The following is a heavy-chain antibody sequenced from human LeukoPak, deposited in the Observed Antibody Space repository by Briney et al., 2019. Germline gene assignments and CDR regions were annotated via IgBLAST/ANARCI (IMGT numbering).Heavy chain of an antibody. Sequence: GGSLRLSCAASGFTFSSYAMSWVRQAPGKGLEWGSAISGSGGSTYYAHSVKGRFTISRDNSKNTLYLQMNSLRAEDTAVYYCAKEVFWSGYIDYWGQGTLVTVSS. D-gene: IGHD3-3*01. J-gene: IGHJ4*02. V-gene: IGHV3-23*01. CDR2: ISGSGGST. CDR1: GFTFSSYA. CDR3: AKEVFWSGYIDY.